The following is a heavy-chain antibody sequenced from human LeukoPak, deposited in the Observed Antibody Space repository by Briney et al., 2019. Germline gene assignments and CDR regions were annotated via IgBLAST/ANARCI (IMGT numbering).Heavy chain of an antibody. Sequence: SETLSLTCTVSGGSISSYYWSWIRQPPWKGLEWIGYIYYSGSTNYNPSLKSRVTISVDTSKNQFSLKLSSVTAADTAVYYCARGAPCSGGSCYSDWFDPWGQGTLVTVSS. CDR2: IYYSGST. V-gene: IGHV4-59*01. CDR3: ARGAPCSGGSCYSDWFDP. J-gene: IGHJ5*02. D-gene: IGHD2-15*01. CDR1: GGSISSYY.